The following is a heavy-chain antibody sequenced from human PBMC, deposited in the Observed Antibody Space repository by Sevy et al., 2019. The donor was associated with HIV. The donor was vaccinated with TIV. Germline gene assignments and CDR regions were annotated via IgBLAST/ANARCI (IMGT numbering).Heavy chain of an antibody. D-gene: IGHD6-13*01. V-gene: IGHV4-30-4*01. Sequence: SETLSLTCTVSGGSISSGDYYWSWIRQPPGKGLEWIGYIYYRGSTYYNPSLKSRVTISVDTSKNQFSLKLSSVTAADTAVYYCASYIAAAAPGWFDPWGQGTLVTVSS. J-gene: IGHJ5*02. CDR2: IYYRGST. CDR1: GGSISSGDYY. CDR3: ASYIAAAAPGWFDP.